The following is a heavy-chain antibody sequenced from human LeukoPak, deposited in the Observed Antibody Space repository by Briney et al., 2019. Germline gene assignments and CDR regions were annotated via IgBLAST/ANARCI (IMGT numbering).Heavy chain of an antibody. CDR3: ARSINYYDSSGSGWDFDY. CDR2: IYYSGST. V-gene: IGHV4-30-4*01. J-gene: IGHJ4*02. CDR1: GGSISSGDHY. D-gene: IGHD3-22*01. Sequence: SQTLSLTCTVSGGSISSGDHYWSWIRQPPGKGLEWIGYIYYSGSTYYNPSLKSRVTISVDTSKNQFSLKLSSVTAADTAVYYCARSINYYDSSGSGWDFDYWGQGTLVTVSS.